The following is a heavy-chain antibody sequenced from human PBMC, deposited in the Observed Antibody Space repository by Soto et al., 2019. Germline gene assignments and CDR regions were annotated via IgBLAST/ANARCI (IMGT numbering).Heavy chain of an antibody. CDR1: GASISGFY. Sequence: SETLSLTCTVSGASISGFYWSWIRKSAGKGLEWIGRIYATGTTDYNPSLKSRVMMSVDTSKKQFSLKLMSVTAADTAVYYCVRDGTKTLRDWFDPWGQGISVTVSS. CDR2: IYATGTT. J-gene: IGHJ5*02. V-gene: IGHV4-4*07. D-gene: IGHD1-1*01. CDR3: VRDGTKTLRDWFDP.